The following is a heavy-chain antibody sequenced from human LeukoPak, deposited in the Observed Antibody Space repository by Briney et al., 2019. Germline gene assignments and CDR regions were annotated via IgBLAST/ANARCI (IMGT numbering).Heavy chain of an antibody. CDR3: AREHCGGDCYPVI. V-gene: IGHV4-39*07. Sequence: SETLSLTCTVSGGSISNRSHFWGWIRQTPGKGLEWFGSIYYSGYTYYNPSLKSRVTISVDTSKNQFSLKLSSVTAADTAVYYCAREHCGGDCYPVIWGQGTLVTVSS. J-gene: IGHJ4*02. CDR1: GGSISNRSHF. D-gene: IGHD2-21*02. CDR2: IYYSGYT.